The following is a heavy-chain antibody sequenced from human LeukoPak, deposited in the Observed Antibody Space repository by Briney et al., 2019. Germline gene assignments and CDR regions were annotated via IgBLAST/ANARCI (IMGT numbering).Heavy chain of an antibody. V-gene: IGHV3-33*06. D-gene: IGHD2/OR15-2a*01. CDR2: VWNDGSNK. Sequence: GGSLRLSCAASGFTFSNYGIHWVRQAPGKGLERVAVVWNDGSNKNYADSVKGRFTISRDNSKNTLDLQMNSLRAEDTAVYYCAKEIGVLLIGRAFDTWGQGTMVTVPS. CDR1: GFTFSNYG. CDR3: AKEIGVLLIGRAFDT. J-gene: IGHJ3*02.